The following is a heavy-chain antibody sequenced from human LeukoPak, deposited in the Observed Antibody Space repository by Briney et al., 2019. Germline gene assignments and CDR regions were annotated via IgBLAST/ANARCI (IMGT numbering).Heavy chain of an antibody. CDR3: MSRAYYSGWVRDVGY. J-gene: IGHJ4*02. CDR2: ITSKTTAKTR. D-gene: IGHD5-12*01. V-gene: IGHV3-15*01. CDR1: GFTFSNAG. Sequence: GGSLRLSCAASGFTFSNAGMSGVRQAPGKGLDWVGHITSKTTAKTREYAARVNGRFTISRNDSHSTLYLQMNRLNTEDTGVYYWMSRAYYSGWVRDVGYWGQGTLVTVSS.